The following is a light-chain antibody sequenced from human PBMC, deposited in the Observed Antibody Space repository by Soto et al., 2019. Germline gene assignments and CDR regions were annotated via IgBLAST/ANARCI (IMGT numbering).Light chain of an antibody. J-gene: IGKJ1*01. CDR2: GVS. CDR3: QDYGSSAWT. Sequence: EIVLTQSPGTLSLSPGERATLSCRASQSGRDMYLAWYQQKPGQPPRLLIYGVSSRAYGIPERFSGSGSGTDFTLTISRLEPEDFAVYYCQDYGSSAWTFGQGTKVDIK. V-gene: IGKV3-20*01. CDR1: QSGRDMY.